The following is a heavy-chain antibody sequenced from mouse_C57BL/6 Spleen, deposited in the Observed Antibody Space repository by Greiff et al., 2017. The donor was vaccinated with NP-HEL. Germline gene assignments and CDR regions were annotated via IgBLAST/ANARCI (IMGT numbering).Heavy chain of an antibody. D-gene: IGHD1-1*01. Sequence: QVQLKESGADLLKPGASVRLSCKASGSTFPPYPMYGLRRTHGKSLEWFGIFLPSIDDTKYNEKFKGKATLTVEKASSTVYLELSRLTSDDSAVYYCARGSTTVVATGAMDYWGQGTSVTVSS. J-gene: IGHJ4*01. CDR2: FLPSIDDT. CDR3: ARGSTTVVATGAMDY. CDR1: GSTFPPYP. V-gene: IGHV1-47*01.